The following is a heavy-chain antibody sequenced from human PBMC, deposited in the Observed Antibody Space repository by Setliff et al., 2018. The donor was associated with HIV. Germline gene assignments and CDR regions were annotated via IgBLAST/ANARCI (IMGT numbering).Heavy chain of an antibody. CDR2: IDAGNGNT. V-gene: IGHV1-3*01. D-gene: IGHD3-22*01. J-gene: IGHJ4*02. CDR1: GYTFTTYA. Sequence: ASVKVSCKASGYTFTTYAMHWVRQAPGQRLEWMGWIDAGNGNTKYSQKFQGRVTITRDTSASTAYLELSSLRSEDTVVYYCARVDYYDSSGYWPFDYWGQGTLVTVSS. CDR3: ARVDYYDSSGYWPFDY.